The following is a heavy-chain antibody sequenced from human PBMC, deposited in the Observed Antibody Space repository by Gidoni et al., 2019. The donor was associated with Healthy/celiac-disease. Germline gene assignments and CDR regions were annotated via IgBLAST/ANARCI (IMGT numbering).Heavy chain of an antibody. CDR2: ISYDGSNK. Sequence: QVQLVESGGGVVQPGRSLRLSCAASGFPFSSYAMHWVRQAPGKGLEWVAVISYDGSNKYYADSVKGRFTISRDNSKNTLYLQMNSLRAEDTAVYYCARGMEGYGSGVLGAFDIWGQGTMVTVSS. CDR1: GFPFSSYA. V-gene: IGHV3-30-3*01. D-gene: IGHD3-10*01. J-gene: IGHJ3*02. CDR3: ARGMEGYGSGVLGAFDI.